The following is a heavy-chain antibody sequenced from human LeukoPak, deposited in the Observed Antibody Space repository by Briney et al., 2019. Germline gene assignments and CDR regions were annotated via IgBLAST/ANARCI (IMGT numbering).Heavy chain of an antibody. Sequence: GGSLRLSCAASGFTVCSNHMNWVRQAPGKGLEWVSVIYSGGSTYYADSVKGRFTISRHNSKNTLYLQMNSLRAEDTAVYYCARDQSSGGVDYWGQGTLVTVSS. CDR1: GFTVCSNH. J-gene: IGHJ4*02. D-gene: IGHD3-10*01. CDR2: IYSGGST. CDR3: ARDQSSGGVDY. V-gene: IGHV3-53*04.